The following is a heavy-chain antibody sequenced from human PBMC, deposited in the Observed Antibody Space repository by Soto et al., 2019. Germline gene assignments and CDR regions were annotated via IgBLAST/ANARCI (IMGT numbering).Heavy chain of an antibody. D-gene: IGHD3-22*01. CDR1: GGTFSSYA. CDR2: IIPIFGTA. V-gene: IGHV1-69*13. Sequence: SVKVSCTASGGTFSSYAISWVRQAPGQGLEWMGGIIPIFGTANYAQKFQGRVTITADESTSTAYMELSSLRSEDTAVYYCARDSYYDSSGYSRMNYYYYGVDVWR. CDR3: ARDSYYDSSGYSRMNYYYYGVDV. J-gene: IGHJ6*02.